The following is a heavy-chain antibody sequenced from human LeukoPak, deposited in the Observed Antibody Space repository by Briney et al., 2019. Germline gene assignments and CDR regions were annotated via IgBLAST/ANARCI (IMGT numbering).Heavy chain of an antibody. Sequence: SETLSLTCTVSGGSISSSSYYWGWIRQPPGKGLEWIGSIYYSGSTYYNPSLKSRVTISVDTSKNQFSLKLSSVTAADTAVYYCARQPRVPAAMGHDDYWGQGTLVTVSS. J-gene: IGHJ4*02. V-gene: IGHV4-39*01. CDR1: GGSISSSSYY. D-gene: IGHD2-2*01. CDR2: IYYSGST. CDR3: ARQPRVPAAMGHDDY.